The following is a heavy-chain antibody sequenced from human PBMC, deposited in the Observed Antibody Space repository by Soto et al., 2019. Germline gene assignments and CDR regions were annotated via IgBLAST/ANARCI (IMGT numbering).Heavy chain of an antibody. V-gene: IGHV4-39*01. CDR3: ARLGAYYQSLDP. CDR1: GGSVSSYSYS. Sequence: PSATLSLTYDRSGGSVSSYSYSWGWIRQSPGKGLEWIGTIYSSENTYYNPSLVSRITISVDTSMNEFSLRLSSVTAADTAVYYCARLGAYYQSLDPWGPGTLVTVSS. J-gene: IGHJ5*02. D-gene: IGHD2-21*01. CDR2: IYSSENT.